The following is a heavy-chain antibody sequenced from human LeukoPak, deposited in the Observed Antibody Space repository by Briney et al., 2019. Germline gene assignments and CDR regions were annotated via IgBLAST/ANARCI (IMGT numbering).Heavy chain of an antibody. J-gene: IGHJ4*02. V-gene: IGHV4-61*01. CDR2: IYYSGST. D-gene: IGHD3-3*01. CDR1: GYSISSGYY. CDR3: ARARDFWNDQGYYFDY. Sequence: PSETLSLTCAVSGYSISSGYYWGWIRQPPGKGLEWIGFIYYSGSTNYNPSLKSRVTISVDTSKNQFSLKLSSVTAADTAVYYCARARDFWNDQGYYFDYWGQGTLVTVSS.